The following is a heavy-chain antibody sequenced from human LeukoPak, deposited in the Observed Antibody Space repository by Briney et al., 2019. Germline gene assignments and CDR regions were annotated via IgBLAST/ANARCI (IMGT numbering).Heavy chain of an antibody. CDR3: ARERDIVVVVAADYDAFDI. CDR1: GGSFSGYY. CDR2: INHSGST. Sequence: SETLSLTCAVHGGSFSGYYWSWIRQPPGKGLEWIGEINHSGSTNYNPSLKSRVTISVDTSKNQFSLKLSSVTAADTAVYYCARERDIVVVVAADYDAFDIWGQGTMVTVSS. J-gene: IGHJ3*02. V-gene: IGHV4-34*01. D-gene: IGHD2-15*01.